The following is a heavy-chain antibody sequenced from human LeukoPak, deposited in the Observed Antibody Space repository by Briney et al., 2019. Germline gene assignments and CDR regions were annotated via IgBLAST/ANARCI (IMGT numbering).Heavy chain of an antibody. D-gene: IGHD3-22*01. Sequence: PGGSLRLSCAASGFTFSSYAMHWVRQAPGKGLEWVAVISYDGSNKYYADSVKGRFTISRDDSKNTVYLQMNSLKTEDTAMYYCTTAYYFDSSGYSTYYWGQGTLVTVSS. V-gene: IGHV3-30-3*01. CDR1: GFTFSSYA. J-gene: IGHJ4*02. CDR2: ISYDGSNK. CDR3: TTAYYFDSSGYSTYY.